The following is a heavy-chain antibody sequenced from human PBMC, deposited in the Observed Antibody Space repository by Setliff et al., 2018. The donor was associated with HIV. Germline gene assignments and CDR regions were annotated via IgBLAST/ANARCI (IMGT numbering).Heavy chain of an antibody. V-gene: IGHV1-3*04. D-gene: IGHD5-12*01. CDR1: GYTLSEYA. CDR2: IDTDNGYR. CDR3: AVDRHAFDI. J-gene: IGHJ3*02. Sequence: ASVKVSCKASGYTLSEYAIHWVRQAPGQRLEWMGRIDTDNGYRRYSPKLQGRVTITKDTSANTAYMELRGLRSEDTAVYYCAVDRHAFDIWGQGTVVTVSS.